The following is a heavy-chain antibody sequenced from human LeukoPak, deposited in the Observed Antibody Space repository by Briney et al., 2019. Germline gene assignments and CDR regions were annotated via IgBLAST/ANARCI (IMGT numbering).Heavy chain of an antibody. CDR2: IASDGSHT. V-gene: IGHV3-30-3*01. CDR3: ANRYCSGGSCYFDN. J-gene: IGHJ4*02. D-gene: IGHD2-15*01. CDR1: GFTFSTYF. Sequence: GGSLRLSCAASGFTFSTYFMHWVRQAPGKGLEWVADIASDGSHTFYVESVKGRFTISRDNSKNTLYLQMNSLRPEDTAIYYCANRYCSGGSCYFDNWGQGTLVTVSS.